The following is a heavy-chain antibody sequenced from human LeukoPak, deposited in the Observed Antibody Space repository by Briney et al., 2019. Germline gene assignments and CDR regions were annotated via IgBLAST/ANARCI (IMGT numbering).Heavy chain of an antibody. CDR2: IYYSGST. CDR1: GGSFSSGYYY. J-gene: IGHJ6*04. CDR3: ARDDGSGSYYPDYYYYGMDV. D-gene: IGHD3-10*01. Sequence: SQTLSLTCTVSGGSFSSGYYYWSWLPQPPGTGLEWNVYIYYSGSTYYNPSLKSRVTISVDTSKNQFSLKLSSVTAADTAVYYCARDDGSGSYYPDYYYYGMDVWGKGTTVTVSS. V-gene: IGHV4-30-4*01.